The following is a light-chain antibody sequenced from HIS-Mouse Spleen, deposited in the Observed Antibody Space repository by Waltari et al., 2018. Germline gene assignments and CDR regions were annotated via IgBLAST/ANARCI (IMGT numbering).Light chain of an antibody. CDR2: EDN. CDR1: SGSIASNY. V-gene: IGLV6-57*04. J-gene: IGLJ3*02. Sequence: NFMLTQPHSVSESPGKTVTISCTRSSGSIASNYVPWYQQRQGSAPPTVIYEDNQRPSGVPDRFSGSIDSSSNSASLTISGLKTEDEADYYCQSYDSSNLVFGGGTKLTVL. CDR3: QSYDSSNLV.